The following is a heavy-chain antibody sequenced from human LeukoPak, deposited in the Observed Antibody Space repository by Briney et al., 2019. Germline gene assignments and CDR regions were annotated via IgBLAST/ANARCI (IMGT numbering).Heavy chain of an antibody. D-gene: IGHD6-13*01. CDR1: GFTFSSYG. V-gene: IGHV3-30*02. CDR3: AKLPIDSSSLAAFDY. J-gene: IGHJ4*02. Sequence: GGSLRLSCAASGFTFSSYGMHWVRQAPGKGLEWVAVIWYDGSNKYYADSVKGRFTISRDNSKNTLYLQMNSLRAEDTAVYYCAKLPIDSSSLAAFDYWGQGTLVTVSS. CDR2: IWYDGSNK.